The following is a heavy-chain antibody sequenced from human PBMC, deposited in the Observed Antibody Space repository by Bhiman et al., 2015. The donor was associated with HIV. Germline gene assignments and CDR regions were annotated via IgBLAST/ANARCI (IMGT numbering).Heavy chain of an antibody. Sequence: EVQLVESGGGLVQPGGSLRLSCAASGFTFSSYEMNWVRQAPGKGLEXVSYISSGGSTIYYADSVKGRFTISRDNAKNSLYLQMNSLRAEDTAVYYCARVFHYGSGTYYKTSLDYWGQGTLVTVSS. V-gene: IGHV3-48*03. CDR2: ISSGGSTI. CDR1: GFTFSSYE. J-gene: IGHJ4*02. D-gene: IGHD3-10*01. CDR3: ARVFHYGSGTYYKTSLDY.